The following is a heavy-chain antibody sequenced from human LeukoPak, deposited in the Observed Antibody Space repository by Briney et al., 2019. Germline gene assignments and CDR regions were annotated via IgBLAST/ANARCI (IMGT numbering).Heavy chain of an antibody. CDR3: AATSVGATINDAFDI. D-gene: IGHD1-26*01. CDR1: GFTFSNSA. Sequence: EASVKVSCKASGFTFSNSAVQWVRQARGQRLEWIGWIVVGSGNTKYAQRFQERVTITRDMSTDTAYMELGSLRSEDTAVYYCAATSVGATINDAFDIWGQGTMVTVSS. V-gene: IGHV1-58*01. CDR2: IVVGSGNT. J-gene: IGHJ3*02.